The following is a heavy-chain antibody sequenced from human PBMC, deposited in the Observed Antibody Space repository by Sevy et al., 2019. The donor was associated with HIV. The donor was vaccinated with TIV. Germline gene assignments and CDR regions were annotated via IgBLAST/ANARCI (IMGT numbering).Heavy chain of an antibody. D-gene: IGHD2-21*02. J-gene: IGHJ6*02. CDR2: ISYDGSNR. Sequence: GGSLRLSCATSGFMFSNYAMHWVRQAPGKGLEWVALISYDGSNRYYADSVKGRFTISRDNSKYTLYVQMNSLKTEDTAVYYCASIVTGGSYVSGMDVWGQWTTVTVSS. V-gene: IGHV3-30-3*01. CDR1: GFMFSNYA. CDR3: ASIVTGGSYVSGMDV.